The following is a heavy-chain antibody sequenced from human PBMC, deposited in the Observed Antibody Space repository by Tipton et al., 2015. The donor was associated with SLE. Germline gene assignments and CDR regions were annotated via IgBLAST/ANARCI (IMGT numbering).Heavy chain of an antibody. Sequence: TLSLTCAVYGGSFSGYYWSWIRQPPGKGLEWIGEVNDGGNINYNPSLMTRVTISGDPSKNQISLRLNSVTAADTAVYYCARRGSSYGEGFDYWGQGTSVTVSS. CDR2: VNDGGNI. V-gene: IGHV4-34*01. D-gene: IGHD2-2*01. CDR3: ARRGSSYGEGFDY. J-gene: IGHJ4*02. CDR1: GGSFSGYY.